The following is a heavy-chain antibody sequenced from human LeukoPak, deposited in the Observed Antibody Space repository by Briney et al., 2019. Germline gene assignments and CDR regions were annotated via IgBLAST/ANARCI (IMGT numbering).Heavy chain of an antibody. CDR3: ARGGWGYYDSSGPDSFDY. CDR2: MYYSGST. V-gene: IGHV4-59*12. Sequence: SEPLSLTCTVSGGFISSYYWSWIRQPPGKGLEWIRYMYYSGSTNYTPSLKSRVPISVDTSKSQFSLKLSSVTAADKAVYHCARGGWGYYDSSGPDSFDYWGQGTLVTVSS. CDR1: GGFISSYY. J-gene: IGHJ4*02. D-gene: IGHD3-22*01.